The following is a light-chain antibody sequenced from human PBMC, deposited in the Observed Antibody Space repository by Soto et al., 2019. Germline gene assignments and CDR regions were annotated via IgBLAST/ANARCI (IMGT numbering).Light chain of an antibody. CDR2: AAS. V-gene: IGKV1-12*02. CDR1: QGISSW. Sequence: DSQMTQSPSSVSAYVGDRVTITCRATQGISSWLAWYQQKPGKAPKLLIYAASSLQTGVPSRFSGSGSGTDFTLTISSLQPEDFATSYCQQASSLPWTFGQGTKVEIK. J-gene: IGKJ1*01. CDR3: QQASSLPWT.